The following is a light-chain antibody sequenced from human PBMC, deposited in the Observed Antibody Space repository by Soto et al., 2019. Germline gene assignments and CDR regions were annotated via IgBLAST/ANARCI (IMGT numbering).Light chain of an antibody. J-gene: IGKJ3*01. Sequence: VVLTQSPATLSLSPGEPATLSCRASRDVYINALAWYQQKPGRTPTLLIYGASTSATGIPDRFSATGSGTEFSLTISSLEHEDFAVYYCQQYGVSPFTFGPGTRVEI. CDR2: GAS. V-gene: IGKV3-20*01. CDR1: RDVYINA. CDR3: QQYGVSPFT.